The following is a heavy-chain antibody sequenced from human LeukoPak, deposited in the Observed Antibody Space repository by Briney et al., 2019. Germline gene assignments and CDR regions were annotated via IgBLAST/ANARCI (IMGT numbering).Heavy chain of an antibody. CDR2: ISGSGGRT. CDR1: GFTFSSYA. D-gene: IGHD3-10*01. V-gene: IGHV3-23*01. CDR3: AKVGEGLFDI. J-gene: IGHJ3*02. Sequence: GGSLRLSCAASGFTFSSYAMSWVRQAPGKGLEWVSAISGSGGRTYYADSVKGRFTISRENSKNTLYLQMTSMRAEDTAVYYCAKVGEGLFDIWGQGTMVTVSS.